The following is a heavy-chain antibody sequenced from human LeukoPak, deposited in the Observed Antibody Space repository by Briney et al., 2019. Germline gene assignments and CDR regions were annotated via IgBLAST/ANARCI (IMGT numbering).Heavy chain of an antibody. V-gene: IGHV3-30-3*01. CDR2: ISYDGSNK. Sequence: GRSLRLSCAASGFTFSSYAMHWVRQAPGKGLEWVAVISYDGSNKYYADPVKGRFTISRDNSKNTLYLQMNSLRAEDTAVYYCASDNSSSWFYYYYGMDVWGQGTTVTVSS. D-gene: IGHD6-13*01. J-gene: IGHJ6*02. CDR3: ASDNSSSWFYYYYGMDV. CDR1: GFTFSSYA.